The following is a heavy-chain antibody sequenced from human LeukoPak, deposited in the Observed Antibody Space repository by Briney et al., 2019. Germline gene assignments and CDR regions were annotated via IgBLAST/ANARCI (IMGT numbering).Heavy chain of an antibody. CDR3: ASEIIFGSFDY. V-gene: IGHV3-21*01. D-gene: IGHD3-3*01. Sequence: GGSLRLSCAASGFTFSSYSMNWVRQAPGKGPEWVSSIISSSNSIYYADSVKGRFTISRDNAKNSLYLQMNSLRAEDTAVYYCASEIIFGSFDYWGQGTLVTVSS. J-gene: IGHJ4*02. CDR1: GFTFSSYS. CDR2: IISSSNSI.